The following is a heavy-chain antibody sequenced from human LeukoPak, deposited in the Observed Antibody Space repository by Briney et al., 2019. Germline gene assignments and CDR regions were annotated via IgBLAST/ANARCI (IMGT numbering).Heavy chain of an antibody. Sequence: GGSLRLSCAASGFTFSSYSMNWVRQAPGKGREWVSYISSSSSTIYYADSVKGRFTISRDNAKNSLYLQMNSLRAEDTAVYYCARDKGGVTKPNWFDPWGQGTLVTVSS. J-gene: IGHJ5*02. CDR3: ARDKGGVTKPNWFDP. V-gene: IGHV3-48*01. D-gene: IGHD4-17*01. CDR1: GFTFSSYS. CDR2: ISSSSSTI.